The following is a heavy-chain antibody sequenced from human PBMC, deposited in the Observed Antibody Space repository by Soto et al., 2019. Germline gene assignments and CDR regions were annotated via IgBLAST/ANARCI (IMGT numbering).Heavy chain of an antibody. Sequence: QLRLQESGPGLVKSSETLSLTCTVSGGSVRSSTYYWGWIRQSPGKGLEWIGSIYYSGSTHNNPSLKSRVTMALDTYTTQFSLKLMSVTAADTAIYYCTRHEGGAAADRPLDYGGQGTLVTVSS. CDR3: TRHEGGAAADRPLDY. V-gene: IGHV4-39*01. CDR1: GGSVRSSTYY. CDR2: IYYSGST. D-gene: IGHD6-13*01. J-gene: IGHJ4*02.